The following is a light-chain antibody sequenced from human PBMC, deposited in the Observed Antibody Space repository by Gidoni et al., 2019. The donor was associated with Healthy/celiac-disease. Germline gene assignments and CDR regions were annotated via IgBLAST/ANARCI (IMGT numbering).Light chain of an antibody. CDR1: QSVSSN. V-gene: IGKV3-15*01. CDR3: QQYNNWPPLT. Sequence: EIVMTQSPATLSVSPEERATLSCWASQSVSSNLAWYQQKPGQAPRLLIYGASTRATGIPARFSGSGSGTEFTLTISSLQSEDFAVYYCQQYNNWPPLTFGGGTKVEIK. J-gene: IGKJ4*01. CDR2: GAS.